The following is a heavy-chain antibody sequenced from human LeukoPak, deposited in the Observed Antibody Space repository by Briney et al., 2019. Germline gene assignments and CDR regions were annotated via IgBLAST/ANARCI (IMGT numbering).Heavy chain of an antibody. CDR1: SGSITSDH. D-gene: IGHD1-14*01. CDR3: ARRDGTFDN. CDR2: IHYSGTT. J-gene: IGHJ4*02. Sequence: PSETLSLTCTVSSGSITSDHWSWIRQPPGKGLEWIGHIHYSGTTNYNPSLKSRVTISIDTSKNQFSLKLSSVTAADTAVYYCARRDGTFDNWGQGTLVTVSS. V-gene: IGHV4-59*08.